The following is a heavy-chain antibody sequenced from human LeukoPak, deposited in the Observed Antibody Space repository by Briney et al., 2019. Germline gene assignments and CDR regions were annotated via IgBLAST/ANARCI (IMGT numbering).Heavy chain of an antibody. CDR2: IKEDGRDK. J-gene: IGHJ4*02. CDR1: GFTFSKSW. V-gene: IGHV3-7*01. D-gene: IGHD6-13*01. CDR3: ARVAGVFDY. Sequence: GGSLRLSCVASGFTFSKSWMTWVRQAPGKGLERVANIKEDGRDKNYVDSVKGRFTISRDNAKNSMYLEMNSPRVEDTAVYYCARVAGVFDYWGQGTLVTVSS.